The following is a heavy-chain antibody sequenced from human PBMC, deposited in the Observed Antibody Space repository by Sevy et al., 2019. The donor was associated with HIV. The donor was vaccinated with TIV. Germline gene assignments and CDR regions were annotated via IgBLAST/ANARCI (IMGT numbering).Heavy chain of an antibody. CDR1: GGSISSGGYS. CDR2: IYHNGST. J-gene: IGHJ4*02. D-gene: IGHD4-17*01. CDR3: ASVTYGDYYFDY. Sequence: SETLSLTCAVSGGSISSGGYSWSWIRQPPGKGLEWIGYIYHNGSTYYNPSLKSRVTISVDRSKNQFSLKLSSVTAADTAVYYCASVTYGDYYFDYWGQGTLVTVSS. V-gene: IGHV4-30-2*01.